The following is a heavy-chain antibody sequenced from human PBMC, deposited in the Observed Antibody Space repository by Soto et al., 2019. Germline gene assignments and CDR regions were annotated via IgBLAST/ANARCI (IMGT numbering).Heavy chain of an antibody. CDR2: VYYSGGT. CDR3: AGHLRSYTGRYHWFGH. D-gene: IGHD3-16*02. J-gene: IGHJ5*02. Sequence: PSETLSLPCTGSGLSVNRGDNYWAWSRQPPGKGLERIGSVYYSGGTHQNPSQSRFIISIDTAKNQISLRLKSVTAADTAVYYCAGHLRSYTGRYHWFGHMGQETLV. CDR1: GLSVNRGDNY. V-gene: IGHV4-39*01.